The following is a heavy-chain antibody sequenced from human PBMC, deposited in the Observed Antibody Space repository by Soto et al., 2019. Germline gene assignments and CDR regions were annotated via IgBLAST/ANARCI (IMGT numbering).Heavy chain of an antibody. V-gene: IGHV4-59*01. CDR1: GVYLSSYY. CDR2: IYYSGST. Sequence: SETLSLTCPVSGVYLSSYYLILIRPPTGKGLEWIGYIYYSGSTNYNPSLKSRVTISVDTSKNQFSLKLSSVTAADTAVYYCAKVAAAGTSQYNWFDPWGQGTLVTVSS. J-gene: IGHJ5*02. CDR3: AKVAAAGTSQYNWFDP. D-gene: IGHD6-13*01.